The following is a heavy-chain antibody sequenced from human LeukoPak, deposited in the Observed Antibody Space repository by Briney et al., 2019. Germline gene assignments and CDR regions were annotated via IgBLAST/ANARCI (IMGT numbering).Heavy chain of an antibody. CDR2: IHHSGST. J-gene: IGHJ2*01. D-gene: IGHD6-13*01. V-gene: IGHV4-34*01. CDR3: ARGGNSSPKGRPSHSWYFDL. CDR1: GFTFSSYG. Sequence: LRLSCAASGFTFSSYGMHWVRQAPGKGLEWIGEIHHSGSTNYNPPLKSRVTISIDTSKKQFSLKLSSVTAADTAVYYCARGGNSSPKGRPSHSWYFDLWGRGTPVTLSS.